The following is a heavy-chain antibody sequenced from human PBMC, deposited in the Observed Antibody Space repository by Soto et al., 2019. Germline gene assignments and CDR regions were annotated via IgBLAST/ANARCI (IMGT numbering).Heavy chain of an antibody. CDR2: LIPTLGIA. D-gene: IGHD2-15*01. Sequence: SVKVCCKASGGTFSSYTISWVRQASGQGLEWMRRLIPTLGIANCAQKVQGRVTITADKSTSTAYMELSSPRSEDTAVYYCARKVGCSGGSGQELDTWGQAALVTISS. CDR3: ARKVGCSGGSGQELDT. J-gene: IGHJ5*02. CDR1: GGTFSSYT. V-gene: IGHV1-69*02.